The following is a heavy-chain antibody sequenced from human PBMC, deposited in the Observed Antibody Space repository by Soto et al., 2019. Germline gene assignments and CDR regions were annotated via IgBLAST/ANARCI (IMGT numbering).Heavy chain of an antibody. V-gene: IGHV3-30*18. Sequence: ESGGGGVQPGTSLRLACAASGFTLSNIGMQWVRQAPGKGLEWVAVISAGGNTKYYADSVKGRFTISRDNSKNTLFLQMNSLRTEDTAVYYCAKESGGERYAAYFDLWGQGTLGTFSA. CDR2: ISAGGNTK. J-gene: IGHJ4*02. D-gene: IGHD2-21*01. CDR1: GFTLSNIG. CDR3: AKESGGERYAAYFDL.